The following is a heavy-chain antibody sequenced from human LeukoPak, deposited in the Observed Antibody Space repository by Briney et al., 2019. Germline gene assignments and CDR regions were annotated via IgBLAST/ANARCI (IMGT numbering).Heavy chain of an antibody. CDR2: IYYSGST. J-gene: IGHJ4*02. V-gene: IGHV4-38-2*02. CDR3: AREYYGSGSYYKGEYYFDY. Sequence: SETLSLTCTVSGYSISSGYYWGWIRQPPGKGLEWIGSIYYSGSTYYNPSLKSRVTISVDTSKNQFSLKLSSVTAADTAVYYCAREYYGSGSYYKGEYYFDYWGQGTLVTVSS. CDR1: GYSISSGYY. D-gene: IGHD3-10*01.